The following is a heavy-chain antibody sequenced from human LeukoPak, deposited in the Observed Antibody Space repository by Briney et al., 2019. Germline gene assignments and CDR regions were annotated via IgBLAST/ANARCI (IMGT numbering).Heavy chain of an antibody. J-gene: IGHJ4*02. CDR3: ASAYGDYVSCFDY. D-gene: IGHD4-17*01. CDR2: IYYSGST. CDR1: GGSISSYY. V-gene: IGHV4-59*08. Sequence: PSETLSLTCTVSGGSISSYYWSWIRQPPGKGLEWIGYIYYSGSTYYNPSLKSRVTISVDTSKNQFSLKLSSVTAADTAVYYCASAYGDYVSCFDYWGQGTLVTVSS.